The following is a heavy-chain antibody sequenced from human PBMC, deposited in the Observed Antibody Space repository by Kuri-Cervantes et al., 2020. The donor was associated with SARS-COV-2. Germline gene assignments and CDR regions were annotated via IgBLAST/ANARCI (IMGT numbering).Heavy chain of an antibody. CDR2: ISSSSSYS. Sequence: LSLSCAASGFIFSDSYMSWVRQAPGKGLEWVSCISSSSSYSYYADSVKGRFAISRDNAKNSLYLQMNSLRAEDTAVYYCARHYGSGSYSSMNVWGKGTPVTVSS. D-gene: IGHD3-10*01. CDR1: GFIFSDSY. J-gene: IGHJ6*03. V-gene: IGHV3-11*06. CDR3: ARHYGSGSYSSMNV.